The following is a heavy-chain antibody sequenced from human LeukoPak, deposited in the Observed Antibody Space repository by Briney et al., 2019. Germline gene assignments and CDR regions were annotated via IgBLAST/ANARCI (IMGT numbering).Heavy chain of an antibody. CDR2: ITSDGSGT. CDR3: ARDRGGDDAFDV. Sequence: GGSLRLSCSASGFILRNYWVHWVRQAPGKGLEWVSRITSDGSGTFYADPVRGRFTISRDNAQNTVSLQMNSLRAEDTAVYYCARDRGGDDAFDVWGQGTMVTVSS. J-gene: IGHJ3*01. V-gene: IGHV3-74*01. CDR1: GFILRNYW. D-gene: IGHD3-10*01.